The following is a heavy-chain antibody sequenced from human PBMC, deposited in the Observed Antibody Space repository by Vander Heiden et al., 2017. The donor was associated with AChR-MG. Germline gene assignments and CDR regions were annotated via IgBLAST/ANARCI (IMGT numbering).Heavy chain of an antibody. CDR2: IRSKANSYAT. CDR1: GFTFSGSA. D-gene: IGHD6-25*01. J-gene: IGHJ6*02. CDR3: TRLPTARPYYYYGMDV. Sequence: EVQLVESGGGLVQPGRSLKLSCAASGFTFSGSALHWVRQASGKGLEWVGRIRSKANSYATAYAASVKGRFTISRDDSKNTAYLQMNSLKTEDTAVYYCTRLPTARPYYYYGMDVWGQGTTVTVSS. V-gene: IGHV3-73*02.